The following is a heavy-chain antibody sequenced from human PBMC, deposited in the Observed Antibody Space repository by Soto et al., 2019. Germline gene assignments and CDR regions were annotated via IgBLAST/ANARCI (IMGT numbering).Heavy chain of an antibody. J-gene: IGHJ4*02. CDR3: AARGGGGGY. CDR1: GFTVSNNY. D-gene: IGHD3-10*01. V-gene: IGHV3-53*01. Sequence: EVQLVESGGGLIQPGGSLRLSCAVSGFTVSNNYMSWVRQAPGKGLEGVSVIYSGGYTAYGDSVKGRFTISGDNSKTPLYLQLKSVGAAHPVVFSCAARGGGGGYWGQGTLVTVSS. CDR2: IYSGGYT.